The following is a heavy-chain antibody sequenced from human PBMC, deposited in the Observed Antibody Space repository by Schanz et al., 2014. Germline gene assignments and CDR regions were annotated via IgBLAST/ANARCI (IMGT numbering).Heavy chain of an antibody. CDR2: ISASGGTT. J-gene: IGHJ4*02. V-gene: IGHV3-23*01. Sequence: VHLLESGGGLVQPGGSLRLSCAASGFTFSAYAMTWVRQIPGKGLEWVSAISASGGTTYYADSVKGRFTISRDNSKNTLYLQMNSLRAEDTAVYYCARDGEAAAGCDYWGQGTLVTVSS. D-gene: IGHD6-13*01. CDR3: ARDGEAAAGCDY. CDR1: GFTFSAYA.